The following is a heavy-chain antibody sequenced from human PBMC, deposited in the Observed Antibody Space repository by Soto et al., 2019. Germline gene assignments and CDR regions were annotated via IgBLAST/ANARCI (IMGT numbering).Heavy chain of an antibody. D-gene: IGHD6-13*01. J-gene: IGHJ4*02. CDR3: ARVRAAAGMYCFDY. CDR1: GFTVSNNY. V-gene: IGHV3-53*04. Sequence: EVQLVESGGGLVQPGGSLRLSCAAPGFTVSNNYMTWVRQAPGKGLEWVSVIYSGDATYYADSVKGRFTISRHNSENTLYLQMNSLSAEGTAVYYCARVRAAAGMYCFDYWGQGTLVTVSS. CDR2: IYSGDAT.